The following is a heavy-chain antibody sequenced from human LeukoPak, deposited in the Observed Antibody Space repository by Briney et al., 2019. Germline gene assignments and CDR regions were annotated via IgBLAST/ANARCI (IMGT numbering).Heavy chain of an antibody. CDR1: GFTFSSYS. CDR2: ISSSSSYI. D-gene: IGHD3-10*01. V-gene: IGHV3-21*01. J-gene: IGHJ4*02. CDR3: AREGSGSHYNVVLDY. Sequence: PGGSLRLSCAASGFTFSSYSMNWVRQAPGKGLEWVSSISSSSSYIYYADSVKGRFTISRDNAKNSLYLQMNSLRAEDTAVYYCAREGSGSHYNVVLDYWGQGTLVTVSS.